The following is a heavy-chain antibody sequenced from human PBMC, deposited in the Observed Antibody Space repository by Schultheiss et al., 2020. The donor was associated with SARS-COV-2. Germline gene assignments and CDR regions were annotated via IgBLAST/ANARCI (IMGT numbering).Heavy chain of an antibody. V-gene: IGHV1-2*02. CDR3: ASSLPLFGVVIPMGY. Sequence: ASVKVSCKASGYTFTSYDINWVRQATGQGLEWMGWINPNSGGTNYAQKFQGRVTMTRDTSISTAYMELSRLRSEDTAVYYCASSLPLFGVVIPMGYWGQGTLVTVSS. J-gene: IGHJ4*02. D-gene: IGHD3-3*01. CDR1: GYTFTSYD. CDR2: INPNSGGT.